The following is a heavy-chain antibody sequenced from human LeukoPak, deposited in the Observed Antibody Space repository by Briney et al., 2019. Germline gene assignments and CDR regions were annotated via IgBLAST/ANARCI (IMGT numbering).Heavy chain of an antibody. CDR1: GFTFDVYD. Sequence: PGGSQSLSCAASGFTFDVYDVRWVRHAPGKGGVWVSGIKGNGGSTGNADSVKARFPISRDNAKNSLYLQMNSLRAEDTALYYCARAVWFGEFADAFDIWGQGTMVTVSS. J-gene: IGHJ3*02. CDR3: ARAVWFGEFADAFDI. CDR2: IKGNGGST. V-gene: IGHV3-20*04. D-gene: IGHD3-10*01.